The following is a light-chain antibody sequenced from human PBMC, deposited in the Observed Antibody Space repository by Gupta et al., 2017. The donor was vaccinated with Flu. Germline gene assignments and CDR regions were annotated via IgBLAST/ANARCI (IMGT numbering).Light chain of an antibody. Sequence: GDRVTITCRASESISKYLNWYQQRPGKAPKVVIYAASSLQSGVPSRFSGGGSGTDFTLTISSLQPEDFATYYCQQSYNTPWTFGQGTTVDIK. J-gene: IGKJ1*01. CDR3: QQSYNTPWT. CDR2: AAS. CDR1: ESISKY. V-gene: IGKV1-39*01.